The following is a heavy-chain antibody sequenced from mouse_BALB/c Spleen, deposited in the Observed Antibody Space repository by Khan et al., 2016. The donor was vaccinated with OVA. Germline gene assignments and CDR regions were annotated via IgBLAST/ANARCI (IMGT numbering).Heavy chain of an antibody. CDR2: ISFGSATI. Sequence: EVELVESGGGLVQPGGSRKLSCAASGFTFSSFGMHWVRQAPEKGLEWVAYISFGSATIYYADTVKGRFTISRDNPKNTLFLQMTSLRSEDTVMYYCTRSMITTWYFDVWGAGTTVTVSS. V-gene: IGHV5-17*02. D-gene: IGHD2-4*01. CDR3: TRSMITTWYFDV. CDR1: GFTFSSFG. J-gene: IGHJ1*01.